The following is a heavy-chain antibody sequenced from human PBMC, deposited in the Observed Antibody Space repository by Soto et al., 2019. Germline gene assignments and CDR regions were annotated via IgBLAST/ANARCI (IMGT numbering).Heavy chain of an antibody. D-gene: IGHD3-3*01. CDR3: ARDGLPDDFRSGGYGFDR. CDR2: ISHDGRIE. J-gene: IGHJ5*02. V-gene: IGHV3-30-3*01. Sequence: QVHLVESGGGVVQPGRSLRLSCAASGFTFSSFTLHWVRQAPGEGLEWVALISHDGRIENYADSVKGRFIISRDNYKNTEYMQMDSVRLEDSGVYYCARDGLPDDFRSGGYGFDRWGEGPQVTVSS. CDR1: GFTFSSFT.